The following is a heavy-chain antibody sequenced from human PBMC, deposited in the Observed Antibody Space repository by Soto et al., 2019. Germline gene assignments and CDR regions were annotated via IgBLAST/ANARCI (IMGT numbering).Heavy chain of an antibody. J-gene: IGHJ5*02. CDR2: IYHSGST. D-gene: IGHD1-26*01. CDR3: ARGLGANWFDP. Sequence: SETLSLTCTVSGGSISSGGYSWSWIRQPPGKGLEWIGSIYHSGSTYYNPSLKSRVTISVDRSKNQFSLKVSSVTAADTAVYYCARGLGANWFDPWGQGTLVTVSS. V-gene: IGHV4-30-2*01. CDR1: GGSISSGGYS.